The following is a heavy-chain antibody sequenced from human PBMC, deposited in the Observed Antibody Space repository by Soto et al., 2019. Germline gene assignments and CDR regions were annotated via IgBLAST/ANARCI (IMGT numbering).Heavy chain of an antibody. CDR1: GFGFSYFY. D-gene: IGHD1-26*01. V-gene: IGHV3-11*06. CDR2: VSSDSTYI. CDR3: ARMDLRGAFDY. J-gene: IGHJ4*02. Sequence: PGGSLRLSCAASGFGFSYFYMIWIRQAPGKGLEWVSYVSSDSTYINYADSVKGRFTISRDNAKNSLYLQMSSLRAEDTAVYYCARMDLRGAFDYWGQGTLVTVSS.